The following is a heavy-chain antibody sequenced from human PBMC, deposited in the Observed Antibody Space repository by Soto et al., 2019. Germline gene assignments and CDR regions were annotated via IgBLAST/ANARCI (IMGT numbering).Heavy chain of an antibody. CDR2: IYYSGST. CDR1: GGSISSGGYY. D-gene: IGHD3-10*01. Sequence: SETLSLTCTVSGGSISSGGYYWSWIRQHPGKGLEWIGYIYYSGSTYYNPSLKSRVTISVDTSKNQFSLKLSSVTAADTAVYFCARLIPRTGNWFDPWGQGTQVTVSS. V-gene: IGHV4-31*03. CDR3: ARLIPRTGNWFDP. J-gene: IGHJ5*02.